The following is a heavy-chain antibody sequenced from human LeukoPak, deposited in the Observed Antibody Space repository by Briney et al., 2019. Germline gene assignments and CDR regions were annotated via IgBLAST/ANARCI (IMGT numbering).Heavy chain of an antibody. CDR2: SNAGNGNT. V-gene: IGHV1-3*01. J-gene: IGHJ3*02. Sequence: ASVKVSCKASGYTFTSYAMHWVRQAPGQRLEWMGWSNAGNGNTKYSQKFQGRVTITRNTSISTAYMELSSLRSEDTAVYYCARRLGLRWDLQAFDIWGQGTMVTISS. CDR3: ARRLGLRWDLQAFDI. D-gene: IGHD4-23*01. CDR1: GYTFTSYA.